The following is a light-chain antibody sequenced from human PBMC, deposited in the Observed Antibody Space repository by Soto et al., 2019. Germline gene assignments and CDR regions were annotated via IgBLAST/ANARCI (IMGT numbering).Light chain of an antibody. CDR3: SSYTGSSTYV. CDR2: DVS. V-gene: IGLV2-14*03. CDR1: SNDVGGYNY. Sequence: QSVLTQPASVSGSPGQSITIFCTGTSNDVGGYNYVSWYQQHPGKAPKLMIYDVSNRPSGVSNRFSGSKSANTASLTISGLQTEDESDYYCSSYTGSSTYVFGTGTKVTVL. J-gene: IGLJ1*01.